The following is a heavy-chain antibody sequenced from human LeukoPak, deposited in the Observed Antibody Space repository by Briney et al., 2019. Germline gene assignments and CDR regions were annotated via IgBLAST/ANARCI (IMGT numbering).Heavy chain of an antibody. Sequence: SQTLSLTCAISGYSVSSNSAAWNWIRQSPSRGLEWLGRTYYRSKWYNDYAESGKSRITINPDTSKNQFSLQLKSVTPEDTAVYYCARRAVRGVIGFDPWGQGTLVTVSS. CDR2: TYYRSKWYN. CDR1: GYSVSSNSAA. J-gene: IGHJ5*02. D-gene: IGHD3-10*01. V-gene: IGHV6-1*01. CDR3: ARRAVRGVIGFDP.